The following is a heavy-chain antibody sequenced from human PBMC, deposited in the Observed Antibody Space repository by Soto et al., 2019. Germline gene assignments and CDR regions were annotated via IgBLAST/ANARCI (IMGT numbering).Heavy chain of an antibody. V-gene: IGHV1-69*13. CDR1: GGTFSSYA. CDR3: TKEGGVAVPGRVHGSFYFYGMDV. D-gene: IGHD2-2*01. Sequence: SVKVSCKASGGTFSSYAISWVRQAPGQGLEWMGGIIPIFGTANYAQKFQGRVTITADESTSTAYMELSSLRSEDTAVYYCTKEGGVAVPGRVHGSFYFYGMDVWGQGTPVTVSS. CDR2: IIPIFGTA. J-gene: IGHJ6*02.